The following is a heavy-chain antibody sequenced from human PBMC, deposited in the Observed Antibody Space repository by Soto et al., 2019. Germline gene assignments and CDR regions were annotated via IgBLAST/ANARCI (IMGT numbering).Heavy chain of an antibody. CDR2: ISGGGDTT. Sequence: GGSLRLSCAASGLTFNNYAMTWVRQAPGKGLEWVSAISGGGDTTSYADSVKGRFTVSRDGSKNTLYLQMSSLRAEDTALYYCAKGRGGSGSLTPRVDFWGQGTLVTVSS. CDR1: GLTFNNYA. CDR3: AKGRGGSGSLTPRVDF. V-gene: IGHV3-23*01. D-gene: IGHD3-10*01. J-gene: IGHJ4*02.